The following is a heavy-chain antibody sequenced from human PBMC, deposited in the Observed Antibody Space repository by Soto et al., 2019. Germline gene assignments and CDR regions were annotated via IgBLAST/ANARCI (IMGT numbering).Heavy chain of an antibody. Sequence: XSVKVCYTASGYTFTGYFMHLVRQAPGQGLEWMGWINPNSGATKYSQKFQGRVTLSRDTSISTAYMELSGLRSDDTAVYYCARGGGTILAPLPWGQGTLVTVSS. CDR3: ARGGGTILAPLP. CDR2: INPNSGAT. D-gene: IGHD3-3*01. V-gene: IGHV1-2*02. CDR1: GYTFTGYF. J-gene: IGHJ5*02.